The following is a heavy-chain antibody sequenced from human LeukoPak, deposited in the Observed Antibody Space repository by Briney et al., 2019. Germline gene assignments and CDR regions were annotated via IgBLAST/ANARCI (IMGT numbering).Heavy chain of an antibody. D-gene: IGHD2-15*01. CDR2: TYTGGST. CDR1: GGSISSYY. CDR3: VGGTCYGGDS. Sequence: SETLSLTCTVSGGSISSYYWNWIRQPAGKGLEYIGRTYTGGSTNYNPSLKSRVTMSVDTSKNQFSLKLSSVTAADTAVYYCVGGTCYGGDSWGQGTLVTVSS. V-gene: IGHV4-4*07. J-gene: IGHJ4*02.